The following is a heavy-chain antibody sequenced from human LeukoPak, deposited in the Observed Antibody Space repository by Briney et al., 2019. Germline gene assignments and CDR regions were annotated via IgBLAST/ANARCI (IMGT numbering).Heavy chain of an antibody. V-gene: IGHV1-69*13. Sequence: ASVKLSCKASGGTFSSYAISWVRQAPGQGLEWMGGIIPIFGTANYAQKFQGRVTITADESTSTAYMELSSLRSEDTAVYYCARERFFGWYYFDYWGQGTLVTVSS. D-gene: IGHD3-3*01. J-gene: IGHJ4*02. CDR3: ARERFFGWYYFDY. CDR1: GGTFSSYA. CDR2: IIPIFGTA.